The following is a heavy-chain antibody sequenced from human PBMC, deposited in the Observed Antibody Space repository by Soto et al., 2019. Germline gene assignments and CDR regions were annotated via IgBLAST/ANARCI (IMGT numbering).Heavy chain of an antibody. CDR1: GFTFDDYA. CDR3: AKDMLAVVGATAGFDY. CDR2: ISWNSGSI. V-gene: IGHV3-9*01. Sequence: GGSLRFSCAASGFTFDDYAMHWVRQAPGKGLEWVSGISWNSGSIGYADSVKGRFTISRDNAKNSLYLQMNSLRAEDTALYYCAKDMLAVVGATAGFDYWGQGT. J-gene: IGHJ4*02. D-gene: IGHD1-26*01.